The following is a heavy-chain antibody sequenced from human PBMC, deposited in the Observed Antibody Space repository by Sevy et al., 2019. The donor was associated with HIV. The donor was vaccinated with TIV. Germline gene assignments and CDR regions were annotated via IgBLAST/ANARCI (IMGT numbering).Heavy chain of an antibody. CDR2: IIPIFGTA. D-gene: IGHD2-2*01. V-gene: IGHV1-69*13. CDR3: ARDLVPAAMPGYYYGMDV. J-gene: IGHJ6*02. CDR1: GGTFSSYA. Sequence: ASVKVSCKASGGTFSSYAISWVRQAPGQGLEWMGGIIPIFGTANYAQKFQGRVTITADESTSTAYMELSSLRSEDTAVYYCARDLVPAAMPGYYYGMDVWDQGTTVTVSS.